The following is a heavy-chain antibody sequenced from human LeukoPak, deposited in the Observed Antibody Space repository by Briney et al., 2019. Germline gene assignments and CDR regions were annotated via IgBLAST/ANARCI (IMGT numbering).Heavy chain of an antibody. J-gene: IGHJ4*02. CDR3: ARQYSSGWFRHFDY. CDR2: TYPGGSDT. V-gene: IGHV5-51*01. CDR1: GYSFINYY. D-gene: IGHD3-22*01. Sequence: GESMKISCRCSGYSFINYYIGWVRQMPGKGLEWIGVTYPGGSDTSYNPSFKGQVIFSADKSTTTVYLQWSRLQASVTAIYYCARQYSSGWFRHFDYWGQGTLITVSS.